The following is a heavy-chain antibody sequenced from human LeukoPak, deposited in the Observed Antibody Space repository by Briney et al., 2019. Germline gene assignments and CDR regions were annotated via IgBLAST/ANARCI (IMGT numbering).Heavy chain of an antibody. CDR2: INPNSGGT. J-gene: IGHJ6*03. CDR3: ARAGGLVGAGAYYYYMDV. Sequence: ASVKVSCKASGYTFTGYYMHWVRQAPGQGLEWMGWINPNSGGTNYAQKFQGRVTMTRDTSISTAYMELNTLRSDDTAVYYCARAGGLVGAGAYYYYMDVWGKGTTVTVSS. V-gene: IGHV1-2*02. D-gene: IGHD1-26*01. CDR1: GYTFTGYY.